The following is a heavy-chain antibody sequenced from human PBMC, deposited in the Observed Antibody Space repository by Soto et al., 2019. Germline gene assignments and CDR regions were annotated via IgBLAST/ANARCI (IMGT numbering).Heavy chain of an antibody. J-gene: IGHJ5*02. CDR1: GGSVSSGCYC. CDR2: IYYSGST. CDR3: ARDIGDYPQFNWFDP. D-gene: IGHD4-17*01. Sequence: SETLSLTCTVSGGSVSSGCYCWSWIRQPPGKGLEWIGYIYYSGSTNYNPSLKSRVTISVDTSKNQFSLKLSSETAADTAVYYCARDIGDYPQFNWFDPWGQGTLVTVSS. V-gene: IGHV4-61*01.